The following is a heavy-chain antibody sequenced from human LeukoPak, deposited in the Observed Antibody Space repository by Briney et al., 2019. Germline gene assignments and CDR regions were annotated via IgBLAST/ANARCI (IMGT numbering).Heavy chain of an antibody. CDR3: ARDLSMVTIEVPDY. Sequence: PGGSLRLSCAASGFTFSSYAMHWVRQAPGKGLEWVAVISYDGSNKYYADSVKGRFTISRDNSKNTLYLQMNSLRAEDTAVYYCARDLSMVTIEVPDYWGQGTLVTVSS. V-gene: IGHV3-30-3*01. D-gene: IGHD5-18*01. J-gene: IGHJ4*02. CDR1: GFTFSSYA. CDR2: ISYDGSNK.